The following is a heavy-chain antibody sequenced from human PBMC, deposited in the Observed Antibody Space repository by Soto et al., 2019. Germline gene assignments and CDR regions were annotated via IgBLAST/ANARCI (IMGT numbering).Heavy chain of an antibody. V-gene: IGHV4-30-4*01. D-gene: IGHD2-2*01. J-gene: IGHJ6*02. CDR3: AREGVVPAATGAYYYYYGMDV. CDR1: GGSIISGDYY. CDR2: IYYSGST. Sequence: SETLSLTCTVSGGSIISGDYYWSWIRQPPGKGLEWIGYIYYSGSTYYNPSLKSRVTISVDTSKNQFSLKLSSVTAADTAVYYCAREGVVPAATGAYYYYYGMDVWGQGTTVTVSS.